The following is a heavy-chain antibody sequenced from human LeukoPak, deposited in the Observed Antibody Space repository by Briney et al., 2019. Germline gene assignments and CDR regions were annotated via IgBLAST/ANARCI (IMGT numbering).Heavy chain of an antibody. V-gene: IGHV4-59*01. CDR1: GGSISSYY. Sequence: SETLSLTCTVSGGSISSYYWSWIRQPPGKGLEWIGYIYYSGSTNYNPSLKSRVTISVDTSKNQFSLKLSSVTAADTAVYYCARDQGPQYYDILTGYYISYYCYYMDVWGKGTTVTISS. J-gene: IGHJ6*03. D-gene: IGHD3-9*01. CDR3: ARDQGPQYYDILTGYYISYYCYYMDV. CDR2: IYYSGST.